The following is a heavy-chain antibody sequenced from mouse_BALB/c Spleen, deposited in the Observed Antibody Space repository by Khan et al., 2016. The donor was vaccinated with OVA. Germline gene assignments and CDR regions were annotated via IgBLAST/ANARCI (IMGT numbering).Heavy chain of an antibody. CDR3: ARHVSSAWCAY. Sequence: VQLQQSGPELMKPGASVKISCKASGNSFTSYYIHWVKQSHGKSLEWIGYIDPFNGSTNYNQKFKGKATLTVDKSSSTAYMHLSSLTSEASAVYYCARHVSSAWCAYWGQGTLFTVSA. V-gene: IGHV1S135*01. J-gene: IGHJ3*01. D-gene: IGHD1-1*01. CDR2: IDPFNGST. CDR1: GNSFTSYY.